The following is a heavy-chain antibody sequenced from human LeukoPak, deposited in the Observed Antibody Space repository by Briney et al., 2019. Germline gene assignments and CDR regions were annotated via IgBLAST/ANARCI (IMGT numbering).Heavy chain of an antibody. Sequence: SETLSLTCTVSGGSVSTSSYYWGWIRQPPGKGLEWIGRIYYTGDTSYTPSLKSRVTISVDTSKNQFFLKLNSVTAADTAVYYCARMVRGANLDVDYWGPGTLVTVSS. J-gene: IGHJ4*02. D-gene: IGHD3-10*01. CDR1: GGSVSTSSYY. V-gene: IGHV4-39*01. CDR2: IYYTGDT. CDR3: ARMVRGANLDVDY.